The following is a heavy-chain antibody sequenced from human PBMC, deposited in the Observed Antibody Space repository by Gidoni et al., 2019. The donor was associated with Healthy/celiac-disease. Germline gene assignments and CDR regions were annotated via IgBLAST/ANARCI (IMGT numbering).Heavy chain of an antibody. D-gene: IGHD6-19*01. CDR1: GFSLSTSGMC. CDR2: IDWDDDK. CDR3: ARIRRGSGWYGGINY. V-gene: IGHV2-70*01. Sequence: QVTLRESGPALVKPTQTLTLTCTFSGFSLSTSGMCVSWIRQPPGKALEWLALIDWDDDKYYSTSLKTRLTISKDTSKNQVVLTMTNMDPVDTATYYCARIRRGSGWYGGINYWGQGTLVTVSS. J-gene: IGHJ4*02.